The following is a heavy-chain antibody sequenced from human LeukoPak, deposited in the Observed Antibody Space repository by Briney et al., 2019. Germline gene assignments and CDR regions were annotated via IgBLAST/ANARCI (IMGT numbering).Heavy chain of an antibody. CDR3: ARQKRYYDSSGEDYYYYMDV. J-gene: IGHJ6*03. CDR2: IYPGDSDT. V-gene: IGHV5-51*01. Sequence: GESLKISCKGSGYSFTSYWIGWVRQMPGKGLEWMGIIYPGDSDTRYSPSFQGQVTISADKSISTAYLQWSSLKASDTAMYYCARQKRYYDSSGEDYYYYMDVWGKGTTVTVSS. CDR1: GYSFTSYW. D-gene: IGHD3-22*01.